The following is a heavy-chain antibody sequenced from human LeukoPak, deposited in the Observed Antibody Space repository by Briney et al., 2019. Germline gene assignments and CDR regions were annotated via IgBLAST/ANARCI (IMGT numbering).Heavy chain of an antibody. CDR2: ISGSGGST. V-gene: IGHV3-23*01. J-gene: IGHJ4*02. Sequence: GSLRLSCAASGFTFSSYAMSWVRQAPGKGLEWVSAISGSGGSTYYADSVKGRFTISRDNSKNTLYLQMNSLRAEDTAVYYCAMNPRGYCSGGSCYSDYWGQGTLVTVSS. CDR3: AMNPRGYCSGGSCYSDY. D-gene: IGHD2-15*01. CDR1: GFTFSSYA.